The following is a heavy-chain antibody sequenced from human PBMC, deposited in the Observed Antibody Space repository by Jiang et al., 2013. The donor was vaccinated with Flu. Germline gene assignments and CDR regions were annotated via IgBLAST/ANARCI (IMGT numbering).Heavy chain of an antibody. CDR3: ARAPYYDSSGYYTN. D-gene: IGHD3-22*01. J-gene: IGHJ4*02. CDR2: IYYSGST. V-gene: IGHV4-59*01. Sequence: PGLVKPSETLSLTCTVSGGSISSYYWSWIRQPPGKGLEWIGYIYYSGSTNYNPSLKSRVTISVDTSKNQFSLKLSSVTAADTAVYYCARAPYYDSSGYYTNWGQGTLVTVSS. CDR1: GGSISSYY.